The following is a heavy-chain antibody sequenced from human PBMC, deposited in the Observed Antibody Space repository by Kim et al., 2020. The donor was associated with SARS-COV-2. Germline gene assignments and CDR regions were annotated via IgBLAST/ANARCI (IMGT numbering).Heavy chain of an antibody. D-gene: IGHD1-26*01. V-gene: IGHV6-1*01. CDR2: IFYRSKWYH. J-gene: IGHJ4*02. Sequence: SQTLSLTCAVSGDSVSRNSAAWNWIRQSPSRGLEWLGRIFYRSKWYHDYAVSVKSRITINPDTSKNQFSLHLNSLTPDDTAVYYCAGGSGSLAYWGQETLVSVSS. CDR1: GDSVSRNSAA. CDR3: AGGSGSLAY.